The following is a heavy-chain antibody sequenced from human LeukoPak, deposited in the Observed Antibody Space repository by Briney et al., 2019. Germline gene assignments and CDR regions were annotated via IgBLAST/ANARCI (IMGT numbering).Heavy chain of an antibody. CDR3: ARVPEEVATIGGPADAFDI. V-gene: IGHV1-8*03. Sequence: EASVKVSCKASGYTFTSYDINWVRQATGQGLEWMGWMNPNSGNTGYAQKFQGRVTITRNTSISTAYMELRSLRSEDTAVYYCARVPEEVATIGGPADAFDIWGQGTMVTVSS. D-gene: IGHD5-12*01. J-gene: IGHJ3*02. CDR1: GYTFTSYD. CDR2: MNPNSGNT.